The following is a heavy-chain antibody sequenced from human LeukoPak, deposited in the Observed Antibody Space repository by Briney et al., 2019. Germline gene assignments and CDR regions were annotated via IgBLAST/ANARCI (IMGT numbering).Heavy chain of an antibody. CDR1: GGSISSYY. CDR3: ARPNVVTDAFDI. CDR2: IYYSGST. Sequence: PSETLSLTCTVSGGSISSYYWSWIRQPPGKGLEWIGYIYYSGSTNYNPSLKSRVTISVDTSKNQFSLKLSSVTAADTAVYYCARPNVVTDAFDIWGQGTMVTVSS. J-gene: IGHJ3*02. D-gene: IGHD2-15*01. V-gene: IGHV4-59*01.